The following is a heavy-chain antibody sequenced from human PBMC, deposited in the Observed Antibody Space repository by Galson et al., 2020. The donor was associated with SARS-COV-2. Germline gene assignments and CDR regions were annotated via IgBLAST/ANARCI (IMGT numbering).Heavy chain of an antibody. D-gene: IGHD7-27*01. Sequence: GGSLRLSCAASGFTFSSYWMHWVRQAPGKGLVWVSRIYSEGSSTSYADSVKGRFTISGDNAKNTLYLQMNSLRAEDTAVYYCARGDMGNDYFDYWGQGALVTVSS. CDR1: GFTFSSYW. V-gene: IGHV3-74*01. CDR3: ARGDMGNDYFDY. J-gene: IGHJ4*02. CDR2: IYSEGSST.